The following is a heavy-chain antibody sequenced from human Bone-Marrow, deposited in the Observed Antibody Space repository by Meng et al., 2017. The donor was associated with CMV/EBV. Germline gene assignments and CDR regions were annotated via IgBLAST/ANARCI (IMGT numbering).Heavy chain of an antibody. CDR2: ISAYNGNT. CDR1: GYTFTSYG. Sequence: ASVKVSCKASGYTFTSYGISGVRQAPGQGLEWMGWISAYNGNTHYAQKFQGRVTMTTDTSTSTAYMELRSLRSDDTAVYYCARGPVLDIVVVPAAIDYYGMDVWGQGTTVTVSS. V-gene: IGHV1-18*01. J-gene: IGHJ6*02. D-gene: IGHD2-2*02. CDR3: ARGPVLDIVVVPAAIDYYGMDV.